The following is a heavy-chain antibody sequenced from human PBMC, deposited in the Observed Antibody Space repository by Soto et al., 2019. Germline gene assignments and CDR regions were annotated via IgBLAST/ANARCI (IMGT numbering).Heavy chain of an antibody. CDR2: ISYDGSNK. J-gene: IGHJ6*02. CDR1: GFTFSSYG. CDR3: AKDCSGGYYYYGMDV. D-gene: IGHD2-8*02. Sequence: GGSLRLSCAASGFTFSSYGMHWVRQAPGKGLEWVAVISYDGSNKYYADSVKGRFTISRDNSKNTLYLQMNSLRAEDTAVYYCAKDCSGGYYYYGMDVWGQGTTVTVS. V-gene: IGHV3-30*18.